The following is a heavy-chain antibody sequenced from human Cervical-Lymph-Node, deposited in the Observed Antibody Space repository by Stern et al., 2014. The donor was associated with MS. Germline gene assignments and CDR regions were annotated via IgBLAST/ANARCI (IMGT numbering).Heavy chain of an antibody. CDR2: INPSSAST. D-gene: IGHD6-6*01. V-gene: IGHV1-46*01. Sequence: QMQLVQSGAEVKKPGASVKVSCKASGYIFTTYYMHWVRQAPGQGLEWVGIINPSSASTPSAQKFQGRVTLTRDTSTSTVYMELSSLRSEDTAVYYCARAYSSSSGMDVWGHGTTVTVSS. CDR3: ARAYSSSSGMDV. CDR1: GYIFTTYY. J-gene: IGHJ6*02.